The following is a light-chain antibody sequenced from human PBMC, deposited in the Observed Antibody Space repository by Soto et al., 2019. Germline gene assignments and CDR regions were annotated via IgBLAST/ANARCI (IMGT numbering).Light chain of an antibody. V-gene: IGLV2-11*01. J-gene: IGLJ1*01. CDR3: CSYAGSYTHV. Sequence: QSALTQPRSVSGSPGQSVTISCTGTSSDIGGYNYVSWYQQHPGKAPKLMIYDVIKRPSGVPDRFSGSKSGNTVSLTIYGLQAEDEADYYCCSYAGSYTHVFGTGTKLTVL. CDR2: DVI. CDR1: SSDIGGYNY.